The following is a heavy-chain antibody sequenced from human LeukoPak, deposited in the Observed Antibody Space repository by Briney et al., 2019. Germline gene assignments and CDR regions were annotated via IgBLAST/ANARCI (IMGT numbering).Heavy chain of an antibody. J-gene: IGHJ5*02. V-gene: IGHV3-74*01. CDR3: ARSPNCGGDCS. CDR1: GFTISGYT. CDR2: IDSDGTRT. D-gene: IGHD2-21*02. Sequence: PGGSLRLSCAASGFTISGYTMHWVRQAPGKGLVWVSRIDSDGTRTTYADSVKGRFTISRDNAKNTLYLQMNSLRAENTAVYYCARSPNCGGDCSWGQGTLVTVSS.